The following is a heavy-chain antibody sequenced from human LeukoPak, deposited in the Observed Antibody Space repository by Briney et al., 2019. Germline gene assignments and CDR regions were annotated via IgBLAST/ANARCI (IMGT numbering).Heavy chain of an antibody. CDR2: IHPNSGGT. D-gene: IGHD2-2*01. V-gene: IGHV1-2*02. CDR1: GYTFSYFY. CDR3: ARDPLSNSWYYFDY. J-gene: IGHJ4*02. Sequence: AAVTVTCQSSGYTFSYFYVHWVRQPPGQELEWMGWIHPNSGGTKYAQRLQGRVTMTRDSSINTAYMELSRLTTDDTAVYYCARDPLSNSWYYFDYWGQGTLVTVSS.